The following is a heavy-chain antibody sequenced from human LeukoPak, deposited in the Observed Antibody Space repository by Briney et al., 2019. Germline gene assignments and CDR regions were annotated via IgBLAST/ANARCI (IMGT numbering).Heavy chain of an antibody. V-gene: IGHV1-2*02. CDR2: ISPNSGGT. Sequence: ASVKVSCKASGYTFTGYYMHWVRQAPGQGLEWMGWISPNSGGTNYAQKFQGRVTMTRDTSISTAYMELSRLRSDDTAVYYCARDWARGYYYDSSAMSWGQGTLVTVSS. D-gene: IGHD3-22*01. CDR1: GYTFTGYY. CDR3: ARDWARGYYYDSSAMS. J-gene: IGHJ4*02.